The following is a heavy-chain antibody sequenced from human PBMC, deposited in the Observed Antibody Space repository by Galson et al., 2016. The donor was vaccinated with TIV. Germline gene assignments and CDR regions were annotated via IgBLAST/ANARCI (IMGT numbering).Heavy chain of an antibody. Sequence: LTCAVSGGSVSSGHYYWNWVRQPPGKGLEWIAYIYYSGSTNYNPSPKSRVIISRGTSKNQFSLKLSSVTAADTAVYYCARETSKMVTTDQFFYYMDFWGKGTTVTVSS. D-gene: IGHD4-17*01. J-gene: IGHJ6*03. CDR3: ARETSKMVTTDQFFYYMDF. CDR1: GGSVSSGHYY. CDR2: IYYSGST. V-gene: IGHV4-61*01.